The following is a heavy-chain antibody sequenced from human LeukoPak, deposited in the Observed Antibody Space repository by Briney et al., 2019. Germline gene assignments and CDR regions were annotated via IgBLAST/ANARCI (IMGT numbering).Heavy chain of an antibody. V-gene: IGHV1-2*02. CDR3: ARNKVSPVPKPRGRWSAP. Sequence: ASVKVSCKASGYTFTGYYMHWVRQAPGQGLEWMGWINPNSGGTNYAQKFQGRVTMTRDTSISTAYMELSRLRSDDTAVYYCARNKVSPVPKPRGRWSAPGGQGPLVTVSS. CDR2: INPNSGGT. D-gene: IGHD1-14*01. J-gene: IGHJ5*02. CDR1: GYTFTGYY.